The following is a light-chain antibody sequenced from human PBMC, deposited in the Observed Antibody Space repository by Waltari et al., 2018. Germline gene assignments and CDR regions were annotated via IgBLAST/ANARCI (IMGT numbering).Light chain of an antibody. CDR3: MQALQTPLT. J-gene: IGKJ3*01. CDR1: QSLLHSNGHTY. Sequence: DIVMTQSPLSLPVTPGEPASISCRSSQSLLHSNGHTYLNWYLQKPGQSPQLLIYWASNRAAGVPDRFSGSGSGTDFTLRISRVEADDVGVYYCMQALQTPLTFGPGTKVDIK. CDR2: WAS. V-gene: IGKV2-28*01.